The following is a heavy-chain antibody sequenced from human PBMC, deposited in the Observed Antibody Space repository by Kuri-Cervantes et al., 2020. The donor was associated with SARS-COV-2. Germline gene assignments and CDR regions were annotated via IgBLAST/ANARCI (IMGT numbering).Heavy chain of an antibody. CDR1: GYTFTSYG. V-gene: IGHV1-18*01. CDR3: ARASGVLYCSSTSCGEGSWCDP. Sequence: GESLKISCKASGYTFTSYGISWVRQAPGQGLEWMGWISAYNGNTNYAQKLQGRVTMTTDTSTSTAYMELRSLRSDDTAVYYCARASGVLYCSSTSCGEGSWCDPWGQGTLVTVSS. J-gene: IGHJ5*02. D-gene: IGHD2-2*01. CDR2: ISAYNGNT.